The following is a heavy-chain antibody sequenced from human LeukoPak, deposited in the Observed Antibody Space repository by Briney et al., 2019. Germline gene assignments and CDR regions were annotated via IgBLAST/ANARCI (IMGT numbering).Heavy chain of an antibody. J-gene: IGHJ4*02. D-gene: IGHD5-24*01. CDR2: IIPIFGTA. Sequence: GASVKVSCKASGYTFTSYAISWVRQAPGQGLEWMGGIIPIFGTANYAQKFQGRVTITADESTSTAYMELSSLRSEDTAVYYCAQSRRDGYNYGWDTFDYWGQGTLVTVSS. CDR3: AQSRRDGYNYGWDTFDY. V-gene: IGHV1-69*13. CDR1: GYTFTSYA.